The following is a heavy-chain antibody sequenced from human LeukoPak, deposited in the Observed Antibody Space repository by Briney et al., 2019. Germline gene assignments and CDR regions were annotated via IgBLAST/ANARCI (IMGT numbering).Heavy chain of an antibody. CDR2: ITYSGST. CDR1: GGSISSDF. D-gene: IGHD3-10*01. J-gene: IGHJ4*02. CDR3: ARTYYYFPGSSSGSYNFDF. Sequence: SETLSLTCTVSGGSISSDFWSWIRQPPGKGLEWIGYITYSGSTNYNPSLRSRVTISINTSRNQFSLKLSSVTAADTAIYYCARTYYYFPGSSSGSYNFDFWGQGTPVTVSS. V-gene: IGHV4-59*01.